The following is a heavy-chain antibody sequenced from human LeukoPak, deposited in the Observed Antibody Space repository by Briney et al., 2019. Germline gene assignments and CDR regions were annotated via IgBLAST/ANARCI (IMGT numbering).Heavy chain of an antibody. CDR3: ARDRFLGPVTAYLDY. Sequence: GGSLRLSCAASGFTFSSYAMYWVRQAPRKGLGWVSRVKSDGSSTSYADSVKGRFTISRDNARNTLYLQMNSLRAEATAVYYCARDRFLGPVTAYLDYWGQGTPVTVSS. V-gene: IGHV3-74*01. J-gene: IGHJ4*02. CDR2: VKSDGSST. CDR1: GFTFSSYA. D-gene: IGHD2-21*02.